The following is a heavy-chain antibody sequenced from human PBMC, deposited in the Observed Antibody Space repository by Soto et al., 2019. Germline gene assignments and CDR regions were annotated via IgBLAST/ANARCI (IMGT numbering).Heavy chain of an antibody. CDR3: ARGEYNHGAGGEYFHH. V-gene: IGHV4-31*02. Sequence: SETLSLTCHVSGDSIGSGEFYWNRIRQRPGKGLEWIGYIYYSGSTFYNPSLRSRVTISVDTSKNQFSLKLTSVTAADTAVYYCARGEYNHGAGGEYFHHWGQGTLVTVSS. J-gene: IGHJ1*01. CDR2: IYYSGST. CDR1: GDSIGSGEFY. D-gene: IGHD1-1*01.